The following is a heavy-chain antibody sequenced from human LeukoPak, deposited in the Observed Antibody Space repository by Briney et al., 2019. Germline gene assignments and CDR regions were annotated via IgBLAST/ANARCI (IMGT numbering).Heavy chain of an antibody. CDR1: GYTFTGYY. D-gene: IGHD6-6*01. CDR3: ARSDSSSSVDY. J-gene: IGHJ4*02. V-gene: IGHV1-2*02. Sequence: ASVKASCKASGYTFTGYYMHWVRQAPGQGLEWMGWINPNSGGTNYAQKFQGRVTMTGDTSISTAYMELSRLRSDDTAVYYCARSDSSSSVDYWGQGTLVTVSS. CDR2: INPNSGGT.